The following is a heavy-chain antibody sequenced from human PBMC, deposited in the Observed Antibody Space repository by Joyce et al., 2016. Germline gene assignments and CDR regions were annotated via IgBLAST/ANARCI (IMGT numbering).Heavy chain of an antibody. V-gene: IGHV3-23*01. J-gene: IGHJ4*02. CDR1: GFTFSSYA. CDR2: SMASGGST. D-gene: IGHD3-3*01. CDR3: ATWAPTNYDFWSGYSYYFDN. Sequence: EVQLLESGGGLVQPGGSLRLSCAASGFTFSSYAMGWVRQAPGKGCEWVSTSMASGGSTYYADSVKGRFTSSRDNSEDSLYLNMNSLRAEDTAVYYCATWAPTNYDFWSGYSYYFDNWGQGTLVTVSS.